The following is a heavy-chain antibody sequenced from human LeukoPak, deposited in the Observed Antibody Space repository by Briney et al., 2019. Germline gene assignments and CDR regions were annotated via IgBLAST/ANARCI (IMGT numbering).Heavy chain of an antibody. CDR1: GYTFTSNY. V-gene: IGHV1-46*01. J-gene: IGHJ4*02. D-gene: IGHD4-11*01. Sequence: ASVKVSCKASGYTFTSNYMHWVRQAPGQGLEWMGIINPSGGATSYAQRFQGRVTITRDTSTSTVYMELSSLRSEDTAVYYCARDRDSYFDYWGQGTLVTVSS. CDR2: INPSGGAT. CDR3: ARDRDSYFDY.